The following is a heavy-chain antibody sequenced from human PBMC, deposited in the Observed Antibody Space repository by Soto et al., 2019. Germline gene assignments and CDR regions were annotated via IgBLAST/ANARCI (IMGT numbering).Heavy chain of an antibody. CDR2: TFYGSKWYS. D-gene: IGHD2-2*01. J-gene: IGHJ4*01. Sequence: SQSRSLTCAISGDSVSSTIAAWNCTRQSPIRGLEWLGRTFYGSKWYSEDAVSVKCRITINPDTARNQVSLNLNAVTPEDTAVYFCARASASSRNYIKYFDYWGRGXLVTVYS. CDR1: GDSVSSTIAA. V-gene: IGHV6-1*01. CDR3: ARASASSRNYIKYFDY.